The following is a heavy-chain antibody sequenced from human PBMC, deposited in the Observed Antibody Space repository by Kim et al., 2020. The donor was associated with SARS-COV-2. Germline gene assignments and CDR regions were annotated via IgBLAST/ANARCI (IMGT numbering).Heavy chain of an antibody. CDR3: ARDGRKSIVGAWDAFDI. Sequence: GGSLRLSCAASGFTVSSNYMSWVRQAPGKGLEWVSVIYSGGSTYYADSVKGRFTISRDNSKNTLYLQMNSLRAEDTAVYYCARDGRKSIVGAWDAFDIWGQGTMVTVSS. V-gene: IGHV3-66*01. CDR1: GFTVSSNY. J-gene: IGHJ3*02. D-gene: IGHD1-26*01. CDR2: IYSGGST.